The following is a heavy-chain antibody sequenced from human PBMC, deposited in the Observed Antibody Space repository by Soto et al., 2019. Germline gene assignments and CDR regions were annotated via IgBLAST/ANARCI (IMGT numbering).Heavy chain of an antibody. CDR1: GGSISSSSYY. J-gene: IGHJ6*02. D-gene: IGHD4-4*01. Sequence: SETLSLTCTVSGGSISSSSYYWGCIRQPPGKGLEWIGSIYYSGSTYYNPSLKSRDTISVDTSKNQFSLKLSSVTAADTAVYYCASNTITTASFYYYYGMDVWGQGTTVTVSS. CDR2: IYYSGST. CDR3: ASNTITTASFYYYYGMDV. V-gene: IGHV4-39*01.